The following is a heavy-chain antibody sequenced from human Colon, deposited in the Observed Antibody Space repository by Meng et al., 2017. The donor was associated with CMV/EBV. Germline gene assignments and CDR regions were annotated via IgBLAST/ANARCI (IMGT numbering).Heavy chain of an antibody. Sequence: GESLKISCAASGFTFSSYSMNLVRQAPGKGLEWGSSISSSSSYIYYADSVKGRFTISRDNAKNSLYLQMNSLRAEDTAVYYCAREGDDSSGYYFDYWGQGTLVTVSS. CDR2: ISSSSSYI. J-gene: IGHJ4*02. V-gene: IGHV3-21*01. CDR1: GFTFSSYS. CDR3: AREGDDSSGYYFDY. D-gene: IGHD3-22*01.